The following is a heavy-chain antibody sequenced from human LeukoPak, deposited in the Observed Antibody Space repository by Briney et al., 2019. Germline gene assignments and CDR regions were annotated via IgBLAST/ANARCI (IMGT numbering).Heavy chain of an antibody. CDR1: GYTFTNYD. CDR3: AREGDSLPYYYYGMDV. V-gene: IGHV1-8*03. D-gene: IGHD2-15*01. CDR2: MNPKSNNR. Sequence: ASVKVSCKASGYTFTNYDVNWVRQATGQGLEWMGWMNPKSNNRDYAQKFQGRVTITTNTSISTAYMELSSLRSEDTAVYYCAREGDSLPYYYYGMDVWGQGTTVTVSS. J-gene: IGHJ6*02.